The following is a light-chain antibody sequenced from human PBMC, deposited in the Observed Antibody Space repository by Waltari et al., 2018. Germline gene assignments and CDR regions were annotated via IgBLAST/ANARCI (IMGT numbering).Light chain of an antibody. CDR2: GAS. V-gene: IGKV3-20*01. CDR1: QSIINY. J-gene: IGKJ2*01. CDR3: HQYDTSPDT. Sequence: IFFTHSPAPLSLSPGERATLSCRASQSIINYLAWYQQKPGQAPRLLIYGASTRATGIPDRFSGSGSGTDFTLTISRLEPEDFAVYYCHQYDTSPDTFGQGTKLEIK.